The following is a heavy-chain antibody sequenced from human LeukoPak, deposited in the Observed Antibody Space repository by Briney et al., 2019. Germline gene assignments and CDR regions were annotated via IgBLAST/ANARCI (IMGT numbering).Heavy chain of an antibody. D-gene: IGHD6-19*01. CDR1: GDSISSSTYY. Sequence: PSETLSLTCTVSGDSISSSTYYWGWIRQPPGKGLEWIGSIYYSGSTYYNPSLKSRVTISVDTSKNQFSLKLSSVTVADTAVYYCVNSSPGGGWLVSGNFDYWGQGTLVTVSS. J-gene: IGHJ4*02. V-gene: IGHV4-39*01. CDR2: IYYSGST. CDR3: VNSSPGGGWLVSGNFDY.